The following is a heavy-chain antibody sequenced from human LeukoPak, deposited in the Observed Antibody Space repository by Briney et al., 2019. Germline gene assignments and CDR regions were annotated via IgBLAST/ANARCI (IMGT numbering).Heavy chain of an antibody. CDR3: AKEGNYYDSSGYYFHDFDY. V-gene: IGHV3-23*01. J-gene: IGHJ4*02. CDR2: ISGSGGST. Sequence: GGSLRLSCAASGFTFSNAWMSWVRQAPGKGLEWVSGISGSGGSTYYADSVKGRFTISRDNSKNTLYLKMNSLRVEDTAIYYCAKEGNYYDSSGYYFHDFDYWGQGTLVTVSS. CDR1: GFTFSNAW. D-gene: IGHD3-22*01.